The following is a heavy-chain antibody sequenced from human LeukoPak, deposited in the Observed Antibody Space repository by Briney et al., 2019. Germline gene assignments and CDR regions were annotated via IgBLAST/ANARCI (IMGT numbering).Heavy chain of an antibody. CDR1: GGSISSSNW. V-gene: IGHV4-4*02. D-gene: IGHD5-24*01. CDR3: ARGDGYNDYYYYGMDV. CDR2: IYYSGST. J-gene: IGHJ6*02. Sequence: PSETLSLTCAVSGGSISSSNWWSWVRQPPGKGLEWIGYIYYSGSTNYNPSLKSRVTISVDTSKNQFSLKLSSVTAADTAVYYCARGDGYNDYYYYGMDVWGQGTTVTVSS.